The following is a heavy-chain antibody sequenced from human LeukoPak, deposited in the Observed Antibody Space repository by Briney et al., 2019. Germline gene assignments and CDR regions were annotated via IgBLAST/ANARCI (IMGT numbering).Heavy chain of an antibody. CDR2: ISSSSSYI. J-gene: IGHJ4*02. V-gene: IGHV3-21*01. Sequence: GGSLRLSCAASGFTFSNFGMNWVRQAPGKGLEWVSSISSSSSYIYYADSVKGRFTISRDNAKNSLYLQMNSLRAEDTAVYYCARGWWELLPFDYWGQGTLVTVSS. CDR3: ARGWWELLPFDY. D-gene: IGHD1-26*01. CDR1: GFTFSNFG.